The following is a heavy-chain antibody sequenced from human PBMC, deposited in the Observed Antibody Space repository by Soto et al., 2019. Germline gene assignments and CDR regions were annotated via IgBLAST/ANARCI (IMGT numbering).Heavy chain of an antibody. J-gene: IGHJ3*02. V-gene: IGHV3-73*01. CDR1: GFTFSGSA. CDR3: TRLKPEQWAPFDI. CDR2: IRSKANSYAT. Sequence: PGGSLRLSCAASGFTFSGSAMHWVRQASGKGLEWVGRIRSKANSYATAYAASVKGRFTISRDDSKNTAYLQMNSLKTEDTAVYYCTRLKPEQWAPFDIWGQGTMVTVS. D-gene: IGHD1-26*01.